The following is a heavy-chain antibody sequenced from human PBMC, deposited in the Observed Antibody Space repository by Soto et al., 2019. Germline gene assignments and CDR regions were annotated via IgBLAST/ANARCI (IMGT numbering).Heavy chain of an antibody. CDR1: GFSLSTSGVG. CDR2: LYWDDDK. CDR3: ARLRQGSGYCSSTSCLNWFDP. D-gene: IGHD2-2*01. J-gene: IGHJ5*02. Sequence: SGPTLVNPTQTLTLTCTFSGFSLSTSGVGVGWIRQPPGKALEWLALLYWDDDKSYSPSLKSRLTITKDTSKNQVVLTMTNRDPVDTATYYCARLRQGSGYCSSTSCLNWFDPWGQGTLVTVSS. V-gene: IGHV2-5*02.